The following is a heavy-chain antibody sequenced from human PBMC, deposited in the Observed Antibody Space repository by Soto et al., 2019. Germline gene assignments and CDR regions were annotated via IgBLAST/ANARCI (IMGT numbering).Heavy chain of an antibody. Sequence: GGSLRLSCAASGFTFSSYEMNWVRQAPGKGLEWVSYISSSGSTIYYADSVKGRFTISRDNAKNSLYLQMNSLRAEDTAVYYCSRVVCLNSWYPYRLDPCGEGTLVTVSA. CDR2: ISSSGSTI. J-gene: IGHJ5*02. CDR3: SRVVCLNSWYPYRLDP. D-gene: IGHD6-13*01. CDR1: GFTFSSYE. V-gene: IGHV3-48*03.